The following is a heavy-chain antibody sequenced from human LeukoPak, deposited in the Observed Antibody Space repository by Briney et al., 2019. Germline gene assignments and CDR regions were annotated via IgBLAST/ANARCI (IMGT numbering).Heavy chain of an antibody. J-gene: IGHJ4*02. CDR3: ARGITIFGVVTRPDY. Sequence: PGGSLRLSCAASGFSFSNAWMSWVRQAPGKGLEWVAVIWYDGSNKYYADSVKGRFTISRDNSKNTLYLQMNSLRAEDTAVYSCARGITIFGVVTRPDYWGQGTLVTVSS. D-gene: IGHD3-3*01. V-gene: IGHV3-33*08. CDR2: IWYDGSNK. CDR1: GFSFSNAW.